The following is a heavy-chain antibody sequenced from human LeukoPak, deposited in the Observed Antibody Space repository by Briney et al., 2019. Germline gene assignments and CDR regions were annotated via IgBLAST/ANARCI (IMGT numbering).Heavy chain of an antibody. CDR2: IYYSDVA. J-gene: IGHJ5*02. CDR1: GGSISHYY. V-gene: IGHV4-59*12. CDR3: ARGEVWFDP. Sequence: PSETLSLTCTVSGGSISHYYWTWIRQPPGKGLEWIGYIYYSDVANYNPSLKSRVSISVDTSKNQFSLKLSSVTAADTAIYYCARGEVWFDPWGQGTLVTVSS.